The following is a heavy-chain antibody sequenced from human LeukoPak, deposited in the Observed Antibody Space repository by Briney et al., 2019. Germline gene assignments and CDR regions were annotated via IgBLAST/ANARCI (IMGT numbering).Heavy chain of an antibody. Sequence: GESLKISCKGSGYSFTNYWIGWVRQMPGKGLEWMGVIYPADSDTRYRPSFQGQVTISADKSISTAYLQWSSLKASDTALYYCVRRGGPRYCSSGSCYYDYWGQGTLVTVSS. CDR3: VRRGGPRYCSSGSCYYDY. CDR2: IYPADSDT. J-gene: IGHJ4*02. CDR1: GYSFTNYW. V-gene: IGHV5-51*01. D-gene: IGHD2-15*01.